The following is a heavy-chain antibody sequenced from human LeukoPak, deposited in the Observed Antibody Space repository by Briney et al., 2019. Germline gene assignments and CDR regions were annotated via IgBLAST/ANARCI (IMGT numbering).Heavy chain of an antibody. CDR1: GGSISSYY. D-gene: IGHD4-23*01. V-gene: IGHV4-59*12. CDR2: IYYSGGT. CDR3: ARGGKVGGNWFDP. Sequence: SETLSLTCTVSGGSISSYYWSWIRQPPGKGLEWIGYIYYSGGTNYNPSLKSRVTISVDRSKNQFSLKLSSVTAADTAVYYCARGGKVGGNWFDPWGQGTLVTVSS. J-gene: IGHJ5*02.